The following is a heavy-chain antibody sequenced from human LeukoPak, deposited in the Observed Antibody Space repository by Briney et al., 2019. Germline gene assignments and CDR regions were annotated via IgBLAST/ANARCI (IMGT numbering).Heavy chain of an antibody. V-gene: IGHV3-21*01. CDR3: ARGSGGDFSAFDI. Sequence: GGSLRLSCAASGFTFSSYSMNWVRQAPGKGLEWVSSISSSGRYIYSADSLKGRFAISRDNTRNSVSLQFNSLRAEDAAVYYCARGSGGDFSAFDIWGQGTMVTVSS. CDR2: ISSSGRYI. D-gene: IGHD4-17*01. J-gene: IGHJ3*02. CDR1: GFTFSSYS.